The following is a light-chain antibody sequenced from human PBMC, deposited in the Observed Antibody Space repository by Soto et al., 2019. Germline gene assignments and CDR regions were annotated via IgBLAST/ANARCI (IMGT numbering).Light chain of an antibody. Sequence: EIVLTQSPGTLSLSPGERATLPCRASQSVKSSYLAWYQHKPGQAPRLLIYGTSSRATGIPDRFSGSGSGTDFTLTISRLEPEVFAVYYCQQYGSSITFGQGTRLEIK. V-gene: IGKV3-20*01. CDR1: QSVKSSY. CDR3: QQYGSSIT. J-gene: IGKJ5*01. CDR2: GTS.